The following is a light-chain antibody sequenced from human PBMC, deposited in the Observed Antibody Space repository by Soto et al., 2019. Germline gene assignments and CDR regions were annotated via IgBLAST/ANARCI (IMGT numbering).Light chain of an antibody. J-gene: IGKJ2*01. CDR3: QQYRSWYT. Sequence: EIVMTQSPATLSVSPGERVTLSCRASQIVDGAFAWYQQKAGQAPRLLIYDTYTKATGIPDRFSGSGSGADYTLTISSLQFEDFAVYYCQQYRSWYTFGQGTRLEI. CDR1: QIVDGA. V-gene: IGKV3-15*01. CDR2: DTY.